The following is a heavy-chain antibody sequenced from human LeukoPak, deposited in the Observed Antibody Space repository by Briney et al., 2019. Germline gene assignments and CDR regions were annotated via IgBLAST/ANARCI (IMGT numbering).Heavy chain of an antibody. Sequence: SETLSLTCSVSGGSISSYYWSWIRQPPGKGLEWIGYIYYSGSTNYNPSLKSRVTVSVDTSKNQFSLKLSSVTAADTAVYYCARLQYSSSSANFDYWGQGTLVTVSS. J-gene: IGHJ4*02. D-gene: IGHD6-6*01. CDR2: IYYSGST. V-gene: IGHV4-59*01. CDR3: ARLQYSSSSANFDY. CDR1: GGSISSYY.